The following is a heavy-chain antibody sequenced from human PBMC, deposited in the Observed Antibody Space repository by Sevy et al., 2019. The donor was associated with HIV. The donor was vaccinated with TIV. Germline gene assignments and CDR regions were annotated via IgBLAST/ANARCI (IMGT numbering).Heavy chain of an antibody. D-gene: IGHD3-22*01. V-gene: IGHV3-23*01. CDR3: ARKYDSSGYFDY. CDR1: GFTFRNYA. CDR2: ISGTGGSGDKT. J-gene: IGHJ4*02. Sequence: GGSLRLTCAASGFTFRNYAMNWVRQAPGKGLEWVSGISGTGGSGDKTNYADSVKGRFTISRDDSKYSLYLQLNTLRAEDTAIYYCARKYDSSGYFDYWGQGTLVTVSS.